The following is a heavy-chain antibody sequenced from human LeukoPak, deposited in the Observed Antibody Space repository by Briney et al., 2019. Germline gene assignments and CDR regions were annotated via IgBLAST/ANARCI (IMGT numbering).Heavy chain of an antibody. CDR1: GGSISSSNW. CDR3: ARVGIAVGGYYYYYMDV. D-gene: IGHD6-19*01. V-gene: IGHV4-4*02. CDR2: IYHSGST. Sequence: SETLSFTCAVSGGSISSSNWWSWVRQPPGKGLEWIGEIYHSGSTNYNPSLKSRVTISVDKSKNQFSLKLSPVTAADTAVYYCARVGIAVGGYYYYYMDVWGKGTTVTVSS. J-gene: IGHJ6*03.